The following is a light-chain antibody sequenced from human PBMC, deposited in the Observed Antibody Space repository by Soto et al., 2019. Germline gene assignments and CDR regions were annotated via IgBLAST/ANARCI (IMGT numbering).Light chain of an antibody. CDR3: QHYGGSPLYT. CDR2: GAS. CDR1: QSVSSSY. J-gene: IGKJ2*01. Sequence: EIVLTQSPGTLSLSPGERATLSCRASQSVSSSYLAWYQQKPGQAPRLLMYGASSRATGIPDRFSGSGSGTDFTLTISRLEPEDFAVYYCQHYGGSPLYTFGQGTKLEI. V-gene: IGKV3-20*01.